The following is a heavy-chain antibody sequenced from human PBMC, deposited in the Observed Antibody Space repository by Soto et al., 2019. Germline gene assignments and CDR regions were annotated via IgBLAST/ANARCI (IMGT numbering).Heavy chain of an antibody. V-gene: IGHV1-18*04. CDR1: GYTFTSYG. CDR3: WRNDGDDSTNF. Sequence: QVQLVQSVPEVKRPGASVKVSCRASGYTFTSYGLNWVRRASGQGLEWMGRIATHDGSAVSAQSLQGRLILTRDSFTNTAYMELGGLTSDDTGLYYCWRNDGDDSTNFWGQGTLVTVSS. J-gene: IGHJ4*02. D-gene: IGHD3-22*01. CDR2: IATHDGSA.